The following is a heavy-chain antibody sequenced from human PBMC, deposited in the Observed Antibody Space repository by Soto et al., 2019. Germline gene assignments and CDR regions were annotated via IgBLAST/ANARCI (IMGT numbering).Heavy chain of an antibody. CDR1: GFALSTSGVG. CDR3: AHKGGRGAGMDV. J-gene: IGHJ6*02. V-gene: IGHV2-5*02. CDR2: IYWDEDK. Sequence: QITLKESGPPLVKPTQTLTLTCTLSGFALSTSGVGVGWIRQPPGKALEWLALIYWDEDKRYSPSLKSRLTITKDTSTNEVVLTMTNMDPVDTGTYYCAHKGGRGAGMDVWGQGAPVTVSS. D-gene: IGHD2-15*01.